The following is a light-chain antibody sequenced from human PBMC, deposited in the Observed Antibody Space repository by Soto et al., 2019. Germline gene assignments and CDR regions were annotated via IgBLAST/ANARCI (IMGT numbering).Light chain of an antibody. Sequence: EIVLTQSPGTLSLSPGERATLSCRASQSVSSSYLAWYQQKPGQAPRLLIYGASSTTTSIPAMCSGSGSGTDFTLTISRLEPEDVAVYYCQQYGSSPLTFGGGTKVEIK. CDR1: QSVSSSY. V-gene: IGKV3-20*01. CDR3: QQYGSSPLT. CDR2: GAS. J-gene: IGKJ4*01.